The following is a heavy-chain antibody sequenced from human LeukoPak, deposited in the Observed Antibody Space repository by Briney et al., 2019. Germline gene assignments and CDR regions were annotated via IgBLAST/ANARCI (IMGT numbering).Heavy chain of an antibody. Sequence: SETLCLTCTVSGGSISSSSYYWGWIRQPPGKGLEWIGSIYYSGSTYYNPSLKSRVTISVDTSKNQFSLKLSSVTAADTAVYYCARVSSPTGNYYDSSGYYYPGDFDYWGQGTPVTVSS. CDR1: GGSISSSSYY. CDR3: ARVSSPTGNYYDSSGYYYPGDFDY. J-gene: IGHJ4*02. CDR2: IYYSGST. D-gene: IGHD3-22*01. V-gene: IGHV4-39*01.